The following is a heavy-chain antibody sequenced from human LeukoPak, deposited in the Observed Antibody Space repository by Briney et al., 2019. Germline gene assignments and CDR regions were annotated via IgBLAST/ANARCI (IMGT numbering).Heavy chain of an antibody. D-gene: IGHD1-26*01. CDR3: ARQKGGQSFFDS. Sequence: GGSLRLSCAASGFTFSSYWMHWVRQDPGKGLLWVSRINGEGTTTAYADSVKGRFTISRDNAENTLYLQMNSLRADDTAVYYCARQKGGQSFFDSWGQGTLVTVSS. CDR2: INGEGTTT. J-gene: IGHJ4*02. CDR1: GFTFSSYW. V-gene: IGHV3-74*01.